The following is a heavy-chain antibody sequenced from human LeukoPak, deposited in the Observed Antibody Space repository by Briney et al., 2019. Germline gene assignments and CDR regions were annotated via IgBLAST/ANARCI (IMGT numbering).Heavy chain of an antibody. D-gene: IGHD3-22*01. Sequence: ASVKVSCKASGYTFSDYYVHWVRQAPGQGLEWMGWVHPNSGGTNYAQKFQGRVTMTRDTSISTAYMELSRLRSDDTAMYYCATMVDYNGSGFDYWGQGTLVTVSS. J-gene: IGHJ4*02. CDR3: ATMVDYNGSGFDY. V-gene: IGHV1-2*02. CDR2: VHPNSGGT. CDR1: GYTFSDYY.